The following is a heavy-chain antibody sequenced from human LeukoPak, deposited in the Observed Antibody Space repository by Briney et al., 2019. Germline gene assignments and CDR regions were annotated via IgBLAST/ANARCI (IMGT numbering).Heavy chain of an antibody. CDR2: INPSGGST. CDR3: ASSIAAAAPGDY. J-gene: IGHJ4*02. D-gene: IGHD6-13*01. CDR1: GYTFTSYY. Sequence: ASVKVSCKASGYTFTSYYMHWVRQAPGQGLEWMGIINPSGGSTSYAQKFQGRVTMTRDTSTSTVYMELSSLRSEDTAVYYCASSIAAAAPGDYWGQGTLVTVSS. V-gene: IGHV1-46*01.